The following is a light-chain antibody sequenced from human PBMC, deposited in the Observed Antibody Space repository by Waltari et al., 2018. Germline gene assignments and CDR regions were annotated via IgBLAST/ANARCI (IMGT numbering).Light chain of an antibody. V-gene: IGLV1-44*01. CDR1: SSNIGSNT. J-gene: IGLJ3*02. CDR3: VAWDDSLNGPV. Sequence: QSVLTQPPSASGTPGQRVTISCSGSSSNIGSNTVNWYQPLPGTAPKLLIYSNNQRPSGVPDRFSGSKSGTSASLAISGLQSEDEADYYCVAWDDSLNGPVFGGGTKLTVL. CDR2: SNN.